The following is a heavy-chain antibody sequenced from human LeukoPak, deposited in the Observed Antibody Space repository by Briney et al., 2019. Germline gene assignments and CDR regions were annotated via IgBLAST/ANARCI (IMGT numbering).Heavy chain of an antibody. D-gene: IGHD5-12*01. Sequence: SETLSLTCTVSGGSISSYYWSWIRQPPGKGLEWIGYIYYSGSTNYNPSLKSRVTISVDTSKNQFSLKLSSVTAANTAVYYCARGGYSGSDWTTWGQGTLVTVSS. J-gene: IGHJ5*02. CDR1: GGSISSYY. V-gene: IGHV4-59*01. CDR2: IYYSGST. CDR3: ARGGYSGSDWTT.